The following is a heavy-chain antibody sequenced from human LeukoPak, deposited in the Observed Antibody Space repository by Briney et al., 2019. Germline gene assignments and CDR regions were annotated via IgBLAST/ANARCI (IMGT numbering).Heavy chain of an antibody. Sequence: GASVKVSCKASGYTFTTYDINWVRQATGQGLEWMGWMNPNSGNTGYAQKFQGRVTITRNTSISTAYMELSSLRSEDTAVYYCARGGQRYTSSWGDFDYWGQGTLVTVSS. CDR2: MNPNSGNT. D-gene: IGHD6-6*01. CDR1: GYTFTTYD. J-gene: IGHJ4*02. V-gene: IGHV1-8*03. CDR3: ARGGQRYTSSWGDFDY.